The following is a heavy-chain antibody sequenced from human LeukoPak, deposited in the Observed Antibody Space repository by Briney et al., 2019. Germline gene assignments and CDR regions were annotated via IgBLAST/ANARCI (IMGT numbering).Heavy chain of an antibody. V-gene: IGHV3-23*01. CDR1: GFTFSSYD. CDR3: ASYVAAYPGEAFDI. J-gene: IGHJ3*02. Sequence: GGSLRLSCAASGFTFSSYDLSWVRQAPGKGLECVSAIRRGVGSTYYADSVKGRFTISRDNSKNTLYLQMNNLRAEDTAVYYCASYVAAYPGEAFDIWGQGTMVTVSS. D-gene: IGHD6-19*01. CDR2: IRRGVGST.